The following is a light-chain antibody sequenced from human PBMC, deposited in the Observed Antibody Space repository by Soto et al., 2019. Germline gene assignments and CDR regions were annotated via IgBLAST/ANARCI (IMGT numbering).Light chain of an antibody. V-gene: IGKV1-39*01. CDR3: QQSYSTPLT. J-gene: IGKJ4*01. CDR1: QSISSY. Sequence: DIQMTQSPSSLSASVGDRVTITCRASQSISSYLNWYQQKPGKAPKLLIYAASSLQSGVPSRFSGCGSGTHFTLTISSLQPEDFATYYCQQSYSTPLTFGGGTKVEIK. CDR2: AAS.